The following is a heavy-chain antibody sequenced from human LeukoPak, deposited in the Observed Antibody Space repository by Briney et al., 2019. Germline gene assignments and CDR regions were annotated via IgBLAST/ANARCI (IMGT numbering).Heavy chain of an antibody. D-gene: IGHD2-15*01. CDR2: IKQDGSEK. CDR3: ARGQLADVY. V-gene: IGHV3-7*01. CDR1: GFTFSSYW. Sequence: PGGSLRLSCAASGFTFSSYWMNWVRQAPGKGLEWVAKIKQDGSEKYFVDSVKGRFTTSRDNAKNSVYLQMNSLRVEDTAVYYCARGQLADVYWGQGALVTVSS. J-gene: IGHJ4*02.